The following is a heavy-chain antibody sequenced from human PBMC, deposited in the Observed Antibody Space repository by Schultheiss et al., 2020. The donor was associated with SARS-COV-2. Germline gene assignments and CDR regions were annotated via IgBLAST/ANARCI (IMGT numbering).Heavy chain of an antibody. CDR2: IYYSGST. Sequence: SETLSLTCIVSGGSISSNYWSWIRQPAGKGLEWIGRIYYSGSTNYNPSLKSRVTMSVDTSKNQFSLKLSSVTAADTAVYYCAINDFWSGYPNWFDPWGQGTLVTVSS. V-gene: IGHV4-4*07. CDR3: AINDFWSGYPNWFDP. D-gene: IGHD3-3*01. CDR1: GGSISSNY. J-gene: IGHJ5*02.